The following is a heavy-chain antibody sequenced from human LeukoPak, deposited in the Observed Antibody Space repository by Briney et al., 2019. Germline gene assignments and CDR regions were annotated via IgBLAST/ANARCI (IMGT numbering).Heavy chain of an antibody. CDR3: ARDPVEISYDY. D-gene: IGHD5-24*01. CDR2: ISSSGSNI. J-gene: IGHJ4*02. Sequence: PGGSLRLSCAASGFNFSDYYMSWIRQAPGKGLEWVSYISSSGSNIYYADSVRGRFTISRDNAKSSLYLQIISLRAEDTAVYYCARDPVEISYDYWGQGTLVTVSS. CDR1: GFNFSDYY. V-gene: IGHV3-11*04.